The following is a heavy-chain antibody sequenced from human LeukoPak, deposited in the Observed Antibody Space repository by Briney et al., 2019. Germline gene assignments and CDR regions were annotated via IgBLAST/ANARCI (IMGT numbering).Heavy chain of an antibody. V-gene: IGHV3-53*01. CDR3: ARKLAGLFDY. J-gene: IGHJ4*02. CDR1: GFTVSSNY. Sequence: GGSLRLSCAASGFTVSSNYTSWVRQAPGKGLEWVSVIYSGGSTYYADSVKGRFTISRDNSKNTLYLQMNSLRAEDTAVYYCARKLAGLFDYWGQGTLVTVSS. CDR2: IYSGGST. D-gene: IGHD6-19*01.